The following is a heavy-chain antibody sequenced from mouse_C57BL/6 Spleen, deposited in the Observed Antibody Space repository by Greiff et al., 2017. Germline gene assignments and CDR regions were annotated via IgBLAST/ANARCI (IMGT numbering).Heavy chain of an antibody. V-gene: IGHV1-22*01. CDR3: ARCIYYYGSSYFDY. CDR1: GYTFTDYN. D-gene: IGHD1-1*01. CDR2: INPNNGGT. Sequence: EVQLQESGPELVKPGASVKMSCKASGYTFTDYNMHWVKQSHGKSLEWIGYINPNNGGTSYNQKFKGKATLTVNKSSSTAYMELRSLTSEDSAVYYCARCIYYYGSSYFDYWGQGTTLTVSS. J-gene: IGHJ2*01.